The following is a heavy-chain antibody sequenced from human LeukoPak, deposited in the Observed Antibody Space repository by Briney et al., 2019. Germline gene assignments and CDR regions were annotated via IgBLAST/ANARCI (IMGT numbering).Heavy chain of an antibody. CDR3: ARQSPQYSGSYWSFDS. V-gene: IGHV5-51*01. J-gene: IGHJ4*02. CDR2: IYPGHSDT. CDR1: GYSFTSYW. Sequence: GESRLIYCKGSGYSFTSYWIGWVRQMPGKGLEWMGIIYPGHSDTRYSPSVQGQVTISADKSIRTAYLQWSSLKASDTAMYYCARQSPQYSGSYWSFDSWGQGTLVTVSS. D-gene: IGHD1-26*01.